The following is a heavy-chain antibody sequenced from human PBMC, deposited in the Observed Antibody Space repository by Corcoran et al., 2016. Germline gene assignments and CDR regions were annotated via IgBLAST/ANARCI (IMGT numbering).Heavy chain of an antibody. J-gene: IGHJ4*02. CDR3: ARDQGYCSSTSCCTEGV. CDR2: IYYSGTT. Sequence: QLQLQESGPGLVKPSETLSLTCTVSGGSISSSSYYWGWIRQPPGKGLEWIGNIYYSGTTYYNPSLKSRVTISVDTSKNQFSLKLSSVTVADTAVYYWARDQGYCSSTSCCTEGVWGQGTLVTVSS. D-gene: IGHD2-2*02. CDR1: GGSISSSSYY. V-gene: IGHV4-39*07.